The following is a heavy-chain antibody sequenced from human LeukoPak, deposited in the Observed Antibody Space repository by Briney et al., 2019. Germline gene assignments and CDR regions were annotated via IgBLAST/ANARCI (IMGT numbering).Heavy chain of an antibody. Sequence: GGSLRLSCAASGFTFSSYWMSWIRQAPGKGLEWVSYISSSGSTIYYADSVKGRFTISRDNAKNSLYLQMNSLRAEDTAVYYCARDQILITMVRGVIDYSDYWGQGTLVTVSS. CDR3: ARDQILITMVRGVIDYSDY. CDR2: ISSSGSTI. V-gene: IGHV3-11*01. CDR1: GFTFSSYW. J-gene: IGHJ4*02. D-gene: IGHD3-10*01.